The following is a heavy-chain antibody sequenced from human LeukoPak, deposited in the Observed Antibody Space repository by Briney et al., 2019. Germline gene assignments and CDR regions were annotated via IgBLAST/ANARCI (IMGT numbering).Heavy chain of an antibody. D-gene: IGHD3-10*01. V-gene: IGHV7-4-1*02. J-gene: IGHJ6*02. CDR1: GYTFTSYA. CDR2: INTNTGNP. Sequence: ASVKVSCKASGYTFTSYAMNWVRQAPGQGLEWMGWINTNTGNPTHAQGFTGRFVFSLDTSVSTAYLQISSLKAEDTAVYYCARGVGYYGSGSYWAPSYYYGMDVWGQGTTVTVSS. CDR3: ARGVGYYGSGSYWAPSYYYGMDV.